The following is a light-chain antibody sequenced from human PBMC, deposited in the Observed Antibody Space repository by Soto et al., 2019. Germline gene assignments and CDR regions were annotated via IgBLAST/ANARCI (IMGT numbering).Light chain of an antibody. Sequence: QSALTQSASVSGPPGQSITISCTGTSSDVGGYNYVSWYQQHPGKAPKLMIYEVSNRPSGVSNRFSGSESGNTASLTISGLQAEDEADYYGSSYTSSSTYVFGIGTKVTV. V-gene: IGLV2-14*01. CDR1: SSDVGGYNY. J-gene: IGLJ1*01. CDR3: SSYTSSSTYV. CDR2: EVS.